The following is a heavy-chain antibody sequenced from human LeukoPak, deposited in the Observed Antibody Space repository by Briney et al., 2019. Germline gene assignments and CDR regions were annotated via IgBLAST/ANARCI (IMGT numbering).Heavy chain of an antibody. CDR3: IVAGTTFHYLDY. D-gene: IGHD6-19*01. CDR2: INPNSGGT. Sequence: ASVKVSCKASGYTFTGYDMHWVRQAPGQGLEWMGWINPNSGGTSYAQRFQGRVTMTRDTSSSTAYMEVNSLRSDDTAAYYCIVAGTTFHYLDYWGQGSLVTVSS. CDR1: GYTFTGYD. J-gene: IGHJ4*02. V-gene: IGHV1-2*02.